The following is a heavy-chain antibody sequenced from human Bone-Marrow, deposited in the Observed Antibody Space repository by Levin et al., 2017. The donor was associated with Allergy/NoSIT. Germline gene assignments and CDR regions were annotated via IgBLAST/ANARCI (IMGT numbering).Heavy chain of an antibody. Sequence: ETLSLTCAASGLSFARYSMNWVRQAPGKGLEWIAYISSTGTTTYYAESVKGRLTISRDNAKKSLFLEMNSLRDEDTAVYFCARENHGNSSLWYYNGMDVWGQGTTVTVSS. CDR3: ARENHGNSSLWYYNGMDV. CDR2: ISSTGTTT. J-gene: IGHJ6*02. D-gene: IGHD2-21*01. CDR1: GLSFARYS. V-gene: IGHV3-48*02.